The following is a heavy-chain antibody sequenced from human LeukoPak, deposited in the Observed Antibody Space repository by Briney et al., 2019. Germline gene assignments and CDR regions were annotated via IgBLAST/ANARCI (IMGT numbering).Heavy chain of an antibody. J-gene: IGHJ4*02. CDR1: GDSISTYY. Sequence: PSETLSLTCTVSGDSISTYYWSWIRQPPGKGLEWIGFIYYSGRTNYNPSLKSRVTISIDTSKNKFSLRLSSVTAADTAVYYCAKSSGSNHFDDWGQGTLVTVSS. V-gene: IGHV4-59*01. CDR2: IYYSGRT. CDR3: AKSSGSNHFDD. D-gene: IGHD6-19*01.